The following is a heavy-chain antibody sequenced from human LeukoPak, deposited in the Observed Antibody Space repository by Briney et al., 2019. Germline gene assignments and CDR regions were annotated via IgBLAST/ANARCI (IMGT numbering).Heavy chain of an antibody. Sequence: ASVKVSCKASGYTFTGYYMHWVRQAPGQGLEWMGWINPNSGGTNYAQKFQGRVTMTRDTSISTAYMELSRLRSDDTAVYYCARDKRPYSSSWPYYYYGMDVWGQGTTVTVS. CDR1: GYTFTGYY. J-gene: IGHJ6*02. V-gene: IGHV1-2*02. CDR2: INPNSGGT. CDR3: ARDKRPYSSSWPYYYYGMDV. D-gene: IGHD6-13*01.